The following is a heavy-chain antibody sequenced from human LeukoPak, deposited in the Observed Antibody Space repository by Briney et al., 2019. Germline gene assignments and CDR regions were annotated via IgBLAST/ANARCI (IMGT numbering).Heavy chain of an antibody. D-gene: IGHD6-19*01. J-gene: IGHJ3*02. V-gene: IGHV1-69*02. CDR3: ADGYSSGQDAFDI. Sequence: SVKVSCKVSGGTFSSYTISWVRQAPGQGLEWMGRIIPILGIANYAQKFQGRVTITADKSTSTAYMELSSLRSEDTAVYYCADGYSSGQDAFDIWGQGTMVTVSS. CDR2: IIPILGIA. CDR1: GGTFSSYT.